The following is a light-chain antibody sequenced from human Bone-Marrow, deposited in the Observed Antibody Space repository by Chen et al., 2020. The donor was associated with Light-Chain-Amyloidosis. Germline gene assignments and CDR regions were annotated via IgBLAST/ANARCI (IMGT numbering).Light chain of an antibody. V-gene: IGKV3-20*01. J-gene: IGKJ4*01. Sequence: EIVLTQSPGTLSLSPGEGANLSCRASQTNSSNYLTWYQQKFGQAPRLLIYGSSSRATGQPDRFTGSGSRTDFALTINRLEPEDFAMYYCQQYGNSPLTFGGGTKVELK. CDR3: QQYGNSPLT. CDR2: GSS. CDR1: QTNSSNY.